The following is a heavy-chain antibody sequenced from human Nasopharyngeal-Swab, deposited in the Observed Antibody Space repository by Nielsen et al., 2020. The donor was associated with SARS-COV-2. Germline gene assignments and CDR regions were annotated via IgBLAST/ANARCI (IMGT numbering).Heavy chain of an antibody. CDR2: ISNSGNTM. J-gene: IGHJ4*02. CDR1: GFTFSSSE. CDR3: ARGPGGSYFDS. V-gene: IGHV3-48*03. Sequence: GESLKISCAASGFTFSSSEMTWVRQAPGKGLEWVSYISNSGNTMYYADSVKGRFTISRDNAKNSLYLQMNSLRAEDTAVYYCARGPGGSYFDSWGQGTLVTVSS. D-gene: IGHD1-26*01.